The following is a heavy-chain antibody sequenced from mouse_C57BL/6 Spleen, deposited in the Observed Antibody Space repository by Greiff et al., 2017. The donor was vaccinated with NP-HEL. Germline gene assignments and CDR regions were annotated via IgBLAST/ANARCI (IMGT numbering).Heavy chain of an antibody. V-gene: IGHV14-2*01. CDR3: ARSFITTVVATRGYFDV. J-gene: IGHJ1*03. CDR1: GFNIKDYY. D-gene: IGHD1-1*01. Sequence: EVQLQQSGAELVKPGASVKLSCTASGFNIKDYYMHWVKQRTEQGLEWIGRIDPEDGETKYAPKFQGKATITADTSSNTAYLQLSSLPSEDTAVYDCARSFITTVVATRGYFDVWGTGTTVTVSS. CDR2: IDPEDGET.